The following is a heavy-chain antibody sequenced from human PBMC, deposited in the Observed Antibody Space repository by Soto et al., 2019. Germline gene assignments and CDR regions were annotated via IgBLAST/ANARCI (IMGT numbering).Heavy chain of an antibody. CDR3: AKGDYSNYCYCGMDV. J-gene: IGHJ6*02. V-gene: IGHV3-23*01. Sequence: GGSLRLSCAASGFTFSSYAMSWVRQAPGKGLEWVSAISGSGGSTYYADSVKGRFTISRDNSKNTLYLQMNSLRAEDTAVYYCAKGDYSNYCYCGMDVGGQGTTVTVSS. CDR2: ISGSGGST. D-gene: IGHD4-4*01. CDR1: GFTFSSYA.